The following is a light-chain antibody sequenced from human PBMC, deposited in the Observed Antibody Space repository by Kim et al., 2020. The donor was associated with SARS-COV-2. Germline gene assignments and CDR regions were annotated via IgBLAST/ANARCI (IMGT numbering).Light chain of an antibody. V-gene: IGKV1-5*03. CDR3: QQYNSYSWT. CDR2: KAS. Sequence: DIQMTQSPSTLSASIGDRVTITCRDSQSISSWLAWYQQKPGKAPKLLIYKASALGTGVPSRFSGSGSGTEFTLTISSLQPDDFAIYYCQQYNSYSWTFGQGTKVDIK. J-gene: IGKJ1*01. CDR1: QSISSW.